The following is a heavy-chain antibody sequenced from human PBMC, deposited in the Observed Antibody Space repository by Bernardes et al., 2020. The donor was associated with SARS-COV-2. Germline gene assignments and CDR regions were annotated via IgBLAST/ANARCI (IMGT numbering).Heavy chain of an antibody. CDR1: GFTFSSYG. CDR3: AKDRGRGVGEITIFGVVHPDYYGMDV. J-gene: IGHJ6*02. D-gene: IGHD3-3*01. V-gene: IGHV3-30*18. CDR2: ISYDGSNK. Sequence: GGSLRLSCAASGFTFSSYGMHWVRQAPGKGLEWVAAISYDGSNKYYADSVKGRFTISRDNSKNTLYLQMNSLRAEDTAVYYCAKDRGRGVGEITIFGVVHPDYYGMDVWGQGTTVTVSS.